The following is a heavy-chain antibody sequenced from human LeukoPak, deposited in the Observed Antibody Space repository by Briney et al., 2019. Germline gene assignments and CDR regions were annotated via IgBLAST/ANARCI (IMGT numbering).Heavy chain of an antibody. V-gene: IGHV3-30-3*01. CDR2: ISYDGSNK. CDR3: ARPYSGSYSFDP. Sequence: GGSLRLSCAASGFTFSSYAMHWVRQAPGKGLEWVAVISYDGSNKYYADSVKGRFTISRDNSKNTLYLQMNSLRAEDTAVYYSARPYSGSYSFDPWGQGTLVTVSS. J-gene: IGHJ5*02. D-gene: IGHD1-26*01. CDR1: GFTFSSYA.